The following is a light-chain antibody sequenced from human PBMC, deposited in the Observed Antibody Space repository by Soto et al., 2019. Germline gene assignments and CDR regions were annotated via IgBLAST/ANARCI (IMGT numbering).Light chain of an antibody. CDR2: DAS. Sequence: DIQMTQSPSTLSASVGDRFTMTCRASQTISSWLAWYQQKPGKAPKLLIYDASSLETGVPSRFSGSGSGTDFTLTISSLQPEDFATYYCQQYDNLPLIFGQGTRLEIK. J-gene: IGKJ5*01. CDR1: QTISSW. V-gene: IGKV1-33*01. CDR3: QQYDNLPLI.